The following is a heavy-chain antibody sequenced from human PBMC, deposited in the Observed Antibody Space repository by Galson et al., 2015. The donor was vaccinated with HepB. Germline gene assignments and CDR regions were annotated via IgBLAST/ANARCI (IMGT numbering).Heavy chain of an antibody. CDR3: AREVLYDYVWGSSRPEYYYYGMDV. Sequence: CAISGDSVSSNSAAWNWIRQSPSRGLEWLGRTYYRSKWYNDYAVSVKSRITISPDTSKNQFSLQLNSVTPEDTAVYYCAREVLYDYVWGSSRPEYYYYGMDVWGQGTTVTVSS. D-gene: IGHD3-16*01. V-gene: IGHV6-1*01. CDR2: TYYRSKWYN. CDR1: GDSVSSNSAA. J-gene: IGHJ6*02.